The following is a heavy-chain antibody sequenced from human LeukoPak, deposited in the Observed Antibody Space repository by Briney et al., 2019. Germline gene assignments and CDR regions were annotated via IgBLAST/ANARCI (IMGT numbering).Heavy chain of an antibody. CDR1: GFTFSSYA. D-gene: IGHD3-22*01. Sequence: GGSLRLSCAASGFTFSSYAMHWVRQAPGKGLEWVAVISYDGSNKYYADSVKGRFTISRDNSKNTLYLQMNSLRAEDTAVYYCAKDKGYDSSGYFHYWGQGTLVTVSS. CDR2: ISYDGSNK. CDR3: AKDKGYDSSGYFHY. V-gene: IGHV3-30-3*01. J-gene: IGHJ4*02.